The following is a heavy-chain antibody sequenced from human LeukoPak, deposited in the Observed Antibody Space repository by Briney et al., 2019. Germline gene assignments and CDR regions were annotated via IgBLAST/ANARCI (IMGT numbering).Heavy chain of an antibody. CDR2: ISSSSRSI. CDR3: ARASGDIVETATMGSY. J-gene: IGHJ4*02. Sequence: GGSLRLSCAASGFTFNSYSMNWVRQAPGKGLEWVSSISSSSRSIYYADSVKGRFTISRDNAENSLYLQMNSLRAEDTAVYYCARASGDIVETATMGSYWGQGTLVTVSS. CDR1: GFTFNSYS. V-gene: IGHV3-21*01. D-gene: IGHD5-18*01.